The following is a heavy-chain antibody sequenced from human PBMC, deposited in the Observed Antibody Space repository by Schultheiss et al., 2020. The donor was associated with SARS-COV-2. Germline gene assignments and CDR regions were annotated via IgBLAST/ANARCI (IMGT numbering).Heavy chain of an antibody. Sequence: SETLSLTCAVYGGSFSGYYWSWIRQPPGKGLEWIGEIYHSGSTNYNPSLKSRVTISLDTSKNQFSLKLSSVTAADTAVYYCARRVAVAETRYRRAFDIWGQGTMVTVSS. V-gene: IGHV4-34*01. CDR2: IYHSGST. J-gene: IGHJ3*02. D-gene: IGHD6-19*01. CDR1: GGSFSGYY. CDR3: ARRVAVAETRYRRAFDI.